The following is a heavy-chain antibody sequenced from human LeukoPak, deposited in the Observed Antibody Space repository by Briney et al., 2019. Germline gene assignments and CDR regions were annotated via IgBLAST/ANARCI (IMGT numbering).Heavy chain of an antibody. CDR2: MNPNSGNT. J-gene: IGHJ4*02. CDR3: ARGLGGGYVNPSDY. CDR1: GYTFTCYD. Sequence: GASVKLCCTAAGYTFTCYDINWVRQAPGQGLERMGWMNPNSGNTGNAQKVPGRVTMTRNTSISTAYMELSSLRSEDTAVYYCARGLGGGYVNPSDYWGQGTLVTVSS. V-gene: IGHV1-8*01. D-gene: IGHD5-12*01.